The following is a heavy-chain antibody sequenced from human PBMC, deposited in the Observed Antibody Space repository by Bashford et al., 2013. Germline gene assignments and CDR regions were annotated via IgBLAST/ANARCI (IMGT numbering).Heavy chain of an antibody. V-gene: IGHV2-70*04. J-gene: IGHJ5*02. D-gene: IGHD6-6*01. Sequence: IDWDDDKFYSTSLKTRLTISKDTSKNQVVLTMTNMDPVDTATYYCARSQYSSSSDNWFDPWGQGTLVTVSS. CDR3: ARSQYSSSSDNWFDP. CDR2: IDWDDDK.